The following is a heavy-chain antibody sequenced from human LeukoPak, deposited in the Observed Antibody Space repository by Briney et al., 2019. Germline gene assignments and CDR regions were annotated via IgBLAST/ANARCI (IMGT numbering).Heavy chain of an antibody. Sequence: SETLSLTCTVSGGSISSSSSYWGWIRQPPGKGLEWIGSIYYSGSSFDNPALKSRVTISVDTSKNQFSLKLSSVTAADTAVYYCARHRSGWLQSSFDYWGQGTLVTVSS. D-gene: IGHD5-24*01. CDR3: ARHRSGWLQSSFDY. V-gene: IGHV4-39*01. CDR2: IYYSGSS. J-gene: IGHJ4*02. CDR1: GGSISSSSSY.